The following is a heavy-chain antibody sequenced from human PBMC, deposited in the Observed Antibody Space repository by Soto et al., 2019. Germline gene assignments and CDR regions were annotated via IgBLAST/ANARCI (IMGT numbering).Heavy chain of an antibody. CDR3: TRAAWFPYLSLY. CDR1: GFTFSRFE. CDR2: ISSSGSTA. Sequence: VGSLRLSCADSGFTFSRFELDWVRQAPGKGLEWISYISSSGSTAYYAYSVEGRFTISRDNANNSVYLQMDSQRAEDTALYYCTRAAWFPYLSLYWGQGPLVTDSS. J-gene: IGHJ4*02. V-gene: IGHV3-48*03. D-gene: IGHD3-10*01.